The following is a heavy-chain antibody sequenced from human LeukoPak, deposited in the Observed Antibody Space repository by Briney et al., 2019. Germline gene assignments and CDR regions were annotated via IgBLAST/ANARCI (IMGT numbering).Heavy chain of an antibody. CDR2: ISHSGST. D-gene: IGHD3-10*01. CDR1: GGSFSAYY. Sequence: SETLSLTCAVYGGSFSAYYWSWIRQPPGKGLEWIGEISHSGSTNYNPSLKSRVTISVDTSKNQFSLKLSSVTAADTAVYYCARGGGGSPTDPKGYYYYYYMDVWGKGTTVTVSS. CDR3: ARGGGGSPTDPKGYYYYYYMDV. J-gene: IGHJ6*03. V-gene: IGHV4-34*01.